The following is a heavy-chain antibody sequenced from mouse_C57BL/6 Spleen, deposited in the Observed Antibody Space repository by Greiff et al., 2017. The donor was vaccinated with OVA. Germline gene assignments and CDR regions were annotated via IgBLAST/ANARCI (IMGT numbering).Heavy chain of an antibody. Sequence: QVQLQQPGAELVKPGASVKLSCKASGYTFTSYWMHWVKQRPGQGLEWIGMIHPNSGSTNYNEKFKSKATLTVDKSSSTAYMQLSSLTSEDSAVYYCARGNWDVDWYFDVWGTGTTVTVSS. J-gene: IGHJ1*03. V-gene: IGHV1-64*01. D-gene: IGHD4-1*01. CDR3: ARGNWDVDWYFDV. CDR1: GYTFTSYW. CDR2: IHPNSGST.